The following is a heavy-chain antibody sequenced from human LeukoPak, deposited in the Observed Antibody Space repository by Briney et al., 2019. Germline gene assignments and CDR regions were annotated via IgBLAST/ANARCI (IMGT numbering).Heavy chain of an antibody. J-gene: IGHJ6*03. CDR3: ARSGIVVVPAAIYYYYMDV. V-gene: IGHV4-38-2*02. CDR2: IYHSGST. CDR1: GYSISSGYY. Sequence: SETLSLTCTVSGYSISSGYYWGWIRQPPGKGLEWIGSIYHSGSTYYNPSLKSRVTISVDTSKNQFSLKLSSVTAADTAVYYCARSGIVVVPAAIYYYYMDVWGKGTTVTVSS. D-gene: IGHD2-2*01.